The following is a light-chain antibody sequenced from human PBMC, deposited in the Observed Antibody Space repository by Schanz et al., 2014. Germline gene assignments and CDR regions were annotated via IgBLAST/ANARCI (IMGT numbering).Light chain of an antibody. J-gene: IGKJ2*01. Sequence: DIVMTQSPDSLAVSLGERATINCKSSQSVLHSFNNRDYLGWYQQKPGQPPKLIIYWASDRESGVPDRFSASGSETHFTLTITRLQAEDVAVYYCQQYYSTSMYTFGQGTKLEIK. CDR2: WAS. CDR1: QSVLHSFNNRDY. CDR3: QQYYSTSMYT. V-gene: IGKV4-1*01.